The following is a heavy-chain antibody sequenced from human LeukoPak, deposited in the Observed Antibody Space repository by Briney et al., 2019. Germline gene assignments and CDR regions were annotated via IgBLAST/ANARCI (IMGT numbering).Heavy chain of an antibody. D-gene: IGHD3-9*01. CDR2: ISHDGSNT. CDR3: AKQRNPYDILTGYNFDY. Sequence: GGSLRLSCVASGFTLRHYGMHWVRQAPGKGLEWMAFISHDGSNTYSLDSVRGRFTISRDNSKNTLFLQMNSLSAEDTAVYYCAKQRNPYDILTGYNFDYWGQGTLVTVSS. CDR1: GFTLRHYG. J-gene: IGHJ4*02. V-gene: IGHV3-30*18.